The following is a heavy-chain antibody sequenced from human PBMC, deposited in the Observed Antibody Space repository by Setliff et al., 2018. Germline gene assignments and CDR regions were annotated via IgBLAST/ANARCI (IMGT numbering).Heavy chain of an antibody. D-gene: IGHD5-12*01. Sequence: GGSLRLSCTASGFSFGTYWMTWVRQAPGKGLEWVANIKEDGSLKHYVDSVKGRFTISRDNVKNSLSLQMNSLRAEDTAVYYCARVYSGYDPNHYFDYWGQGTLVTVSS. CDR3: ARVYSGYDPNHYFDY. CDR2: IKEDGSLK. J-gene: IGHJ4*02. CDR1: GFSFGTYW. V-gene: IGHV3-7*01.